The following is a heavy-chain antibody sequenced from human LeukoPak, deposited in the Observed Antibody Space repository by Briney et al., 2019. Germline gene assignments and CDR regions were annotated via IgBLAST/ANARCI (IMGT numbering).Heavy chain of an antibody. V-gene: IGHV3-21*01. Sequence: GGSLRLSCAASGFTFSSYSMNWVRQAPGKGLEWVSSISSSSSYIYYADSVKGRFTISRDNAKNSLYLQMNSLRAEDTAVYYCARPYGSGSYSIGYWGQGTLVTVSS. CDR1: GFTFSSYS. CDR3: ARPYGSGSYSIGY. CDR2: ISSSSSYI. J-gene: IGHJ4*02. D-gene: IGHD3-10*01.